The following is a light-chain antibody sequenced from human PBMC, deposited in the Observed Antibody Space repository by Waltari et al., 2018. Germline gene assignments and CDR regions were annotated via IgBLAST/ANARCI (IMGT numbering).Light chain of an antibody. Sequence: EIEMTQSPAIMSVSPGDRVTLSCRASQKISNNFAWYQQKPGQAPRLLSYGPTTRASGIPGRFRGSGSGTESTLTIDGLQSEDFAVYYCLQYNDWPPLFTFGPGTKVEIK. J-gene: IGKJ3*01. V-gene: IGKV3-15*01. CDR3: LQYNDWPPLFT. CDR2: GPT. CDR1: QKISNN.